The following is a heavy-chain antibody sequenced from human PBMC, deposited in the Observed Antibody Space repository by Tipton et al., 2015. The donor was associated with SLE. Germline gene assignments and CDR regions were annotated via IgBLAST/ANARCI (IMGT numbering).Heavy chain of an antibody. V-gene: IGHV3-43*01. CDR2: ISWDGGTT. CDR1: GFTFDDYT. J-gene: IGHJ4*02. D-gene: IGHD6-19*01. Sequence: GSLRLSCAASGFTFDDYTMHWARQAPGKGLEWVSLISWDGGTTYYADSVRGRFTISRDSIKNSLYLQMNSLTSEDTALYYCAKDYTTAWYGPTDYWGQGTLVTVSS. CDR3: AKDYTTAWYGPTDY.